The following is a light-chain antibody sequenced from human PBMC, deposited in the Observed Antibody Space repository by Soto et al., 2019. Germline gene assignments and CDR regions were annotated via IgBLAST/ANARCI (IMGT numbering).Light chain of an antibody. V-gene: IGLV2-8*01. CDR1: SSDVGAYDY. Sequence: QSVLAQPPSASGSPGQSVTISCTGTSSDVGAYDYVSWYQQHPGKAPKLMISEGHRRPSGVPDRFSGSTSVNSASLTISGLQADDEADYYCCLYIGATTYVFGTGTRSPS. J-gene: IGLJ1*01. CDR3: CLYIGATTYV. CDR2: EGH.